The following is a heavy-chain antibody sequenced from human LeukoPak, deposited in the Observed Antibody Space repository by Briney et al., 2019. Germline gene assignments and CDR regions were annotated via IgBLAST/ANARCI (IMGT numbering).Heavy chain of an antibody. CDR3: ARDQHYYGSGSYRQNWFDP. Sequence: PSETLSLTCTVSGGSISSYYWSWIRQPAGKGLEWIGRIYTSGSTNYNPSLKSRVTVSVDTSKNQFSLKLSSVTAADTAVYYCARDQHYYGSGSYRQNWFDPWGQGTLVTVSS. V-gene: IGHV4-4*07. J-gene: IGHJ5*02. CDR1: GGSISSYY. D-gene: IGHD3-10*01. CDR2: IYTSGST.